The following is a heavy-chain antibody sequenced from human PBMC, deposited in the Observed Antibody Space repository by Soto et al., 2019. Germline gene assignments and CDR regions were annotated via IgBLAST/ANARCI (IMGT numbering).Heavy chain of an antibody. D-gene: IGHD1-26*01. V-gene: IGHV1-58*02. CDR1: GFTFTSSA. CDR3: AAAYTSGTYLVA. CDR2: IVVGSGNT. Sequence: SVKVSCKASGFTFTSSAMQWVRQARGQRLEWKGWIVVGSGNTNYAQKFQERVTITRDMSTSTAYMELSSLRSEDTAVYYCAAAYTSGTYLVAWGQGTLVTVSS. J-gene: IGHJ5*02.